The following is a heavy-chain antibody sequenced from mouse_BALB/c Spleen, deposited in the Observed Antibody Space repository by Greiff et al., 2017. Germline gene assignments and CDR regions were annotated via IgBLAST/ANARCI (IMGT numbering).Heavy chain of an antibody. CDR2: IDPENGDT. CDR3: NANYAGGVAY. Sequence: VQLQQSGAELVRSGASVKLSCTASGFNIKDYYMHWVKQRPEQGLEWIGWIDPENGDTEYAPKFQGKATMTADTSSNTAYLQLSSLTSEDTAVYCCNANYAGGVAYGGKGTLVTVSA. CDR1: GFNIKDYY. V-gene: IGHV14-4*02. J-gene: IGHJ3*01. D-gene: IGHD1-1*02.